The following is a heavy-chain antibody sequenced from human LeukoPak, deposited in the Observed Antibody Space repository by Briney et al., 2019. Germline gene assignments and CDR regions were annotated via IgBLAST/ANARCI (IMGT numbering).Heavy chain of an antibody. CDR3: ARGRYVTTRGGAAAGFLDY. J-gene: IGHJ4*02. D-gene: IGHD6-13*01. V-gene: IGHV4-34*01. Sequence: SETLSLTCAVFGGSFSGHYWNWIRQPPGKGLEWIGEINHGGSTNYNPSLKSRVTISVDTSQNQFSLRLSSVTAADTAVYYCARGRYVTTRGGAAAGFLDYWGQGTLVTVST. CDR2: INHGGST. CDR1: GGSFSGHY.